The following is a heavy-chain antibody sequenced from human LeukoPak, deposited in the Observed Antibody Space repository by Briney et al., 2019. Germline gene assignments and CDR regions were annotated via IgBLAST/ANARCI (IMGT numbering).Heavy chain of an antibody. CDR3: ARGRYSRYFDY. CDR2: ISSSSSYI. D-gene: IGHD6-13*01. V-gene: IGHV3-21*01. J-gene: IGHJ4*02. CDR1: GFTFSSYS. Sequence: GGSLRLSCAASGFTFSSYSMNWVRQAPGKGLEWVSSISSSSSYIYYADSVKGRFTISRDNAKNSLYLQMNGLRAEDTAVYYCARGRYSRYFDYWGQGTLVTVSS.